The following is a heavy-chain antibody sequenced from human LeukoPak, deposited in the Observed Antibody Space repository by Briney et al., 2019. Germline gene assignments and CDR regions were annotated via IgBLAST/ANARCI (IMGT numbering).Heavy chain of an antibody. J-gene: IGHJ3*02. CDR2: IYHSGST. D-gene: IGHD4-17*01. V-gene: IGHV4-30-2*01. Sequence: SETLSLTCAVSGGSISSGGYSWSWIRQPPGKGLEWIGYIYHSGSTYYNPSLKSRVTISVDRSKNQFSLKLSSVTAADTAVYYCARDGPFYGDWAFDIWGEGTMVTVSS. CDR3: ARDGPFYGDWAFDI. CDR1: GGSISSGGYS.